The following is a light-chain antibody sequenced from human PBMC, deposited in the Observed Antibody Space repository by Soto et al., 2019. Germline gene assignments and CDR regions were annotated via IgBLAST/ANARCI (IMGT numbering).Light chain of an antibody. V-gene: IGLV2-11*01. CDR2: DVS. Sequence: QSALTQPRSVSGSPGQSVTISCTGTSSDVGGYNYVSWYQQNPGKAPKLVIYDVSKRPSGVPDRFSGSKSGNTASLTISGLQAEDEADYYCCSYAGSYTYVVCGGGTKLTVL. CDR1: SSDVGGYNY. CDR3: CSYAGSYTYVV. J-gene: IGLJ2*01.